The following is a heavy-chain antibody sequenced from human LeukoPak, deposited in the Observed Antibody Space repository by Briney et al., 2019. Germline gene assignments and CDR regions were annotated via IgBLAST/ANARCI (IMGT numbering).Heavy chain of an antibody. D-gene: IGHD2-2*02. CDR3: ARHTPENGVDV. CDR1: SGSIGSDGYY. J-gene: IGHJ6*02. Sequence: PSETLSLTCTVSSGSIGSDGYYWSWIRQHPGKGLEWIGYISYSGRTYCNPSLKSRITISVGTSKLQFSLNLSSVTAADTAVYYCARHTPENGVDVWGQGTTVTVSS. V-gene: IGHV4-31*03. CDR2: ISYSGRT.